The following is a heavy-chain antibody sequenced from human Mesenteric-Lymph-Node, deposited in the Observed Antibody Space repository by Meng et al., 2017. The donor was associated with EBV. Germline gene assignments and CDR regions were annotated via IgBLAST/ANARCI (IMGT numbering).Heavy chain of an antibody. CDR2: IYYSGST. Sequence: QVQLQQWGAGLWKPSEPLSLTCAVYGGSFSDYYWNWIRQPPGKGLEWIGSIYYSGSTYYNPSLKSRVTISVDTSKNQFSLKLSSVTAADTAVYYCGHYRDYFDYWGQGTLVTVSS. D-gene: IGHD1-26*01. CDR1: GGSFSDYY. CDR3: GHYRDYFDY. V-gene: IGHV4-34*01. J-gene: IGHJ4*02.